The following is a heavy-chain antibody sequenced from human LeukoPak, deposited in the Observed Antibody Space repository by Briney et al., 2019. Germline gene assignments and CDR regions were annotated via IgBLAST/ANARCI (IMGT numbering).Heavy chain of an antibody. CDR3: AGSSWYGRLHGWFDP. CDR2: INPNSGGT. CDR1: GYTFTGYY. Sequence: ASVKVSCKASGYTFTGYYMHWVRQAPGQGLEWMGWINPNSGGTNYAQKFQGRVTMTRDTSISTAYMELSRLRSDDTAVYYCAGSSWYGRLHGWFDPWGQGTLVTDSS. J-gene: IGHJ5*02. D-gene: IGHD6-13*01. V-gene: IGHV1-2*02.